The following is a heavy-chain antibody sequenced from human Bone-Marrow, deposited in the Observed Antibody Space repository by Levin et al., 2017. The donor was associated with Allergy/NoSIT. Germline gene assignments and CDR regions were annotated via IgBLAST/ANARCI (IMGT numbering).Heavy chain of an antibody. CDR3: ARDHGSSWTYY. V-gene: IGHV3-7*01. CDR2: IKHDGNEK. CDR1: GFTFSGYW. Sequence: PGGSLRLSCEASGFTFSGYWMSWVRQVPGKGLEWVANIKHDGNEKNYVDSVKGRFTISRDNPTNSLFLQMNSLTADDTAVYYCARDHGSSWTYYWGQGTLVTVSS. J-gene: IGHJ4*02. D-gene: IGHD6-13*01.